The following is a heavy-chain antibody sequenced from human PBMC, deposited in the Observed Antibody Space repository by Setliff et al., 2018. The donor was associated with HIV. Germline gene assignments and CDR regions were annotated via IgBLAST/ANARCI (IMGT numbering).Heavy chain of an antibody. Sequence: ASVKVSCKASGYRFTGDYIHWVRQAPGQGLEWMGWVNPISGVTNDAQKFQGRVTMTRDTSISTAYMALSRLRSEDTAVYYCARAGRSGSYNHYYYYYMDVWGKGTTVTVSS. CDR2: VNPISGVT. CDR3: ARAGRSGSYNHYYYYYMDV. V-gene: IGHV1-2*02. CDR1: GYRFTGDY. D-gene: IGHD1-26*01. J-gene: IGHJ6*03.